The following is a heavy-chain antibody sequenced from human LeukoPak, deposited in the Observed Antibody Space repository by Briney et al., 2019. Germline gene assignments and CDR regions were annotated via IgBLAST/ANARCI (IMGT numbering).Heavy chain of an antibody. J-gene: IGHJ5*02. Sequence: GGSLRLSCAASGFTVSNNYMSWVRQAPGKGLEWVSVIYSGGSTYYADSVKGRFTISRDNAKNSLYLQMNSLRAEDTAVYYCAREDYGGNSRWFDPWGQGTLVTVSS. D-gene: IGHD4-23*01. CDR3: AREDYGGNSRWFDP. V-gene: IGHV3-53*01. CDR1: GFTVSNNY. CDR2: IYSGGST.